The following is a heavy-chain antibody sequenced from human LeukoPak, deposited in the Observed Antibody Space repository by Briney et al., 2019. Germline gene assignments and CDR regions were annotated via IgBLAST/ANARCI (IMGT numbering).Heavy chain of an antibody. D-gene: IGHD3-22*01. J-gene: IGHJ5*02. CDR3: ARAATVRSMIVVARRGRWFDP. CDR2: INHSGSN. Sequence: SETLSLTCAVYGGSFSGYYWSWIRQSPGKGVEWIGEINHSGSNNYNPSLKSRVTISVDTSKNQFSLKLISVTAADTAVYYCARAATVRSMIVVARRGRWFDPWGQGTLVTVSS. V-gene: IGHV4-34*01. CDR1: GGSFSGYY.